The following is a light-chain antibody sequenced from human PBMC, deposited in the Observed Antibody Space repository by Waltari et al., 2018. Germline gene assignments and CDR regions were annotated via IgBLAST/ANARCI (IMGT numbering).Light chain of an antibody. CDR3: SSYSSSSTLV. CDR2: EVS. Sequence: QSALTQPASVSGSPGQSITISCTGTSSDVGDYNYVSWYQQYPGKAPKLMIYEVSNRPSGVSNRFSGSKSGNTASLTISGLQAEDEVDYYCSSYSSSSTLVFGTGTKVIVL. CDR1: SSDVGDYNY. J-gene: IGLJ1*01. V-gene: IGLV2-14*01.